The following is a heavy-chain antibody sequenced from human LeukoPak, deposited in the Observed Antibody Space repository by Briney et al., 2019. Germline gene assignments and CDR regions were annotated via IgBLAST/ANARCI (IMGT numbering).Heavy chain of an antibody. CDR1: NGSFSTYY. Sequence: SETLSLTCSVSNGSFSTYYWGWIRQPPGKRLEWIGYIFSSESSNTNYTASLNGRVTISVDTSKNQFSLTLNSVTAADTAVYYCARAGDGYYYYYYMDVWGKGTTVTVSS. V-gene: IGHV4-59*08. J-gene: IGHJ6*03. CDR2: IFSSESSNT. CDR3: ARAGDGYYYYYYMDV. D-gene: IGHD5-24*01.